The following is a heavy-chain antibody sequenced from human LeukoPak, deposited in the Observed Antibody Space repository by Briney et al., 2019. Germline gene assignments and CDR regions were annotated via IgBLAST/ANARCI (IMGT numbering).Heavy chain of an antibody. V-gene: IGHV3-30-3*01. J-gene: IGHJ4*02. CDR3: ARYKDYVPDY. D-gene: IGHD4-17*01. CDR1: GFTFSSYA. Sequence: GRSLRLSCAASGFTFSSYAMHWVRQAPGKGLEWVAVISYDGSNKYYADSVKGRFTISRDNSKNTPYLQMNSLRAEDTAVYYCARYKDYVPDYWGQGTLVTVSS. CDR2: ISYDGSNK.